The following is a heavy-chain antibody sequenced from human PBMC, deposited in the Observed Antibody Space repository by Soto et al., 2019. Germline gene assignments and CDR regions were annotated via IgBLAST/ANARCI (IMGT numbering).Heavy chain of an antibody. D-gene: IGHD2-21*02. J-gene: IGHJ5*02. CDR1: GYTFTSYC. V-gene: IGHV1-18*01. Sequence: ASVKVSCKSSGYTFTSYCISWVRQTPGQGLEWMGWISAYNGNTNYAQKLQGRVTMTTDTSTSTAYMELRSLRSDDTAVYYCARDSPHCGGDCYPQNWFDPWGQGTLVTVSS. CDR2: ISAYNGNT. CDR3: ARDSPHCGGDCYPQNWFDP.